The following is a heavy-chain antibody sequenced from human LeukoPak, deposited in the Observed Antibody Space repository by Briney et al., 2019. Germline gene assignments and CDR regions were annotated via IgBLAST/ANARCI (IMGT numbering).Heavy chain of an antibody. D-gene: IGHD3-10*01. Sequence: ASVTVSCTASGYTFTGYYMHWVRQAPGQGLEWMGRINPNSGNTGHAQKFQGRVTMTRNTSISTAYMELSSLRSEDTAVYYCARVDYYGSGSYYRYWGQGTLVTVSS. CDR1: GYTFTGYY. J-gene: IGHJ4*02. CDR2: INPNSGNT. V-gene: IGHV1-8*02. CDR3: ARVDYYGSGSYYRY.